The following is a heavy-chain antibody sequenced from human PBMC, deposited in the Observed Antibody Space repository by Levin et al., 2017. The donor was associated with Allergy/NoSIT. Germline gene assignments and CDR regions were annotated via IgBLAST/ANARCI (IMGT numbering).Heavy chain of an antibody. V-gene: IGHV3-21*01. D-gene: IGHD4-17*01. Sequence: GGSLRLSCAVSGFTFSSYNMEWVRQAPGKGLEWVSFISSSSTYIYYADSVKGRFTISKDNAKNSLYLQMNSLRAEDTAVYYCARAKCETYGDYGYYYMDVWGKGTTVTVSS. CDR2: ISSSSTYI. J-gene: IGHJ6*03. CDR1: GFTFSSYN. CDR3: ARAKCETYGDYGYYYMDV.